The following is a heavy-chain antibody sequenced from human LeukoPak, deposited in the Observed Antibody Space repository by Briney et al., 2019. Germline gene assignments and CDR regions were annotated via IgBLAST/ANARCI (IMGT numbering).Heavy chain of an antibody. J-gene: IGHJ4*02. CDR1: GFTFSNYA. CDR2: ISGSGGST. V-gene: IGHV3-23*01. CDR3: AKTPTTLTPNYFGF. Sequence: GGSLRLSCAASGFTFSNYAMSWVRQAPGKGLEWVSAISGSGGSTYYTDSVKGRFTISRDNSKNTLDLQMNSLRAEDTAVYYCAKTPTTLTPNYFGFWGQGTLVTVSS. D-gene: IGHD4-11*01.